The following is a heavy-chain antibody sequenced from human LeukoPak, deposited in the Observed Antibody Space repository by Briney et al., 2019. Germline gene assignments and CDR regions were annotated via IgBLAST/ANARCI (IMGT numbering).Heavy chain of an antibody. D-gene: IGHD2-2*01. CDR2: INHSGST. Sequence: PSETLSLTCAVYGGSFSGYYWSWIRQPPGKELEWIGGINHSGSTNYNPSLKSRVTISVDTSKNQFSLKLSSATAADTAVYYCARGVYCSSTSCSHYGDYVDYWGQGTLVTVSS. J-gene: IGHJ4*02. CDR3: ARGVYCSSTSCSHYGDYVDY. CDR1: GGSFSGYY. V-gene: IGHV4-34*01.